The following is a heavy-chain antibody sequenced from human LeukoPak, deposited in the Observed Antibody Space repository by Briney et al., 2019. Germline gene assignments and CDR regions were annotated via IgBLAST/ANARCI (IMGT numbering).Heavy chain of an antibody. CDR2: IISSSSYT. Sequence: GGSLRLSCAASGFTFSDYYMSWIRQAPGKGLEWVSYIISSSSYTNYADSVKGRFTISRDNAKNSLYLQMNSLRAEDTVVYYCARRSTGNFDYWGQGTLVTVSS. J-gene: IGHJ4*02. V-gene: IGHV3-11*03. CDR1: GFTFSDYY. CDR3: ARRSTGNFDY.